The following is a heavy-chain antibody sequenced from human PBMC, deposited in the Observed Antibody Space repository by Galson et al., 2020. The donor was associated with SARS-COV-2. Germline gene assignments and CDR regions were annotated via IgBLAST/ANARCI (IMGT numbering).Heavy chain of an antibody. J-gene: IGHJ4*02. CDR3: ARDYVAGAGAFDY. V-gene: IGHV4-38-2*02. CDR2: IYHSGST. CDR1: GYSISSGYY. D-gene: IGHD3-10*02. Sequence: ASETLSLTCTVSGYSISSGYYWGWIRQPPGQGLEWIGSIYHSGSTYYNPSLKSRVTISVDTSKNQFSLKLSSVTAADTAVYYCARDYVAGAGAFDYWCQGTLVTVSS.